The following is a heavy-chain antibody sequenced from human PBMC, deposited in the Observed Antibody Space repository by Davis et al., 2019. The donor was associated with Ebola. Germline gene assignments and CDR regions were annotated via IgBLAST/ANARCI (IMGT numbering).Heavy chain of an antibody. V-gene: IGHV1-18*01. CDR2: ISGNNRSR. Sequence: ASVKVSCKASGYTFTSYAISWVRQAPGQGLEWMGWISGNNRSRKYAQKLQGRVTMTTDTSTSTAYMELRSLRSDNTAVYYSVRGRRFGGTNNWFDPWGQGTLVTVSS. D-gene: IGHD3-3*01. CDR1: GYTFTSYA. J-gene: IGHJ5*02. CDR3: VRGRRFGGTNNWFDP.